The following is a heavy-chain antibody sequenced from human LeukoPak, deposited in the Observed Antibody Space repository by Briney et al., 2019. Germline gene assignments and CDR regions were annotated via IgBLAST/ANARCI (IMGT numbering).Heavy chain of an antibody. CDR2: ISVYNGNT. V-gene: IGHV1-18*01. CDR3: ARDQGNPYYDILTAYCRGLWSSVCGPNWFDP. D-gene: IGHD3-9*01. J-gene: IGHJ5*02. CDR1: GYTFTSYG. Sequence: ASVKVSCKASGYTFTSYGISWVRQAPGQGLEWMGWISVYNGNTNYAQKFQGRVTMTTDTSTSTAYMELRRLRSDDTAVYYCARDQGNPYYDILTAYCRGLWSSVCGPNWFDPWGQGTLVTVSS.